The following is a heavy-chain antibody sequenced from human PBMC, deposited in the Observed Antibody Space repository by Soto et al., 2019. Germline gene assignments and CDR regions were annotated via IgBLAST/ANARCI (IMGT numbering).Heavy chain of an antibody. CDR1: GFTFSSYA. CDR3: SREIVDIVDVVSPTPSGIYYGMDG. CDR2: ISYDVSNK. J-gene: IGHJ6*02. V-gene: IGHV3-30-3*01. Sequence: QVQLVESGGGVVQPGRSLRLSCAASGFTFSSYAMHWVRQAPGKGLEWVAVISYDVSNKYYEDSVKGRLTISRDNSKNTLYLKINSLSAEDKDAYYCSREIVDIVDVVSPTPSGIYYGMDGWCQRPKATVSS. D-gene: IGHD2-15*01.